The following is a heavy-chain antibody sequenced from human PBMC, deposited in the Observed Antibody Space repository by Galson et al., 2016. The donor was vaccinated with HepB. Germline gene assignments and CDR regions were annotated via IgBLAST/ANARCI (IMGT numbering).Heavy chain of an antibody. Sequence: SVKVSCKASGYTFRNYALYWVRQAPGQGLEWMGWINTNTEKSKYDQNFTGRFVFSLDTSVTTAYLQISSLKAEDSAVYYCARDYCSIISCCTLGDYYSDYWGQGTLVTVSS. CDR2: INTNTEKS. J-gene: IGHJ4*02. V-gene: IGHV7-4-1*02. D-gene: IGHD2-2*01. CDR1: GYTFRNYA. CDR3: ARDYCSIISCCTLGDYYSDY.